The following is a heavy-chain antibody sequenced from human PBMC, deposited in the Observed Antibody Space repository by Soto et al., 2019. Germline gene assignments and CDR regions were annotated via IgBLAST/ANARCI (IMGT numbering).Heavy chain of an antibody. CDR2: IIPIFGTA. CDR3: ASRPAAAGDY. D-gene: IGHD6-13*01. J-gene: IGHJ4*02. CDR1: GYTFNNHG. V-gene: IGHV1-69*13. Sequence: ASLKVSCKASGYTFNNHGISWVRQAPGQGLEWMGGIIPIFGTANYAQKFQGRVTITADESTSTAYMELSSLRSEDTAVYYCASRPAAAGDYWGQGTLVTVSS.